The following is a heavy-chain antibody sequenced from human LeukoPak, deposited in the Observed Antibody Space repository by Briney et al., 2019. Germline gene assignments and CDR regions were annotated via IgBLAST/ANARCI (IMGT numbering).Heavy chain of an antibody. V-gene: IGHV1-46*01. CDR2: INPSGGST. Sequence: VASVKVSCKASGYTFTSYYMHWLRQAPGQGLEWMGIINPSGGSTSYAQKFQGRVTMTRDTSTSTVYMELSSLRSEDTAVYYCARAGPPPADYYYYYGMDVWGQGTTVTVSS. J-gene: IGHJ6*02. CDR1: GYTFTSYY. CDR3: ARAGPPPADYYYYYGMDV.